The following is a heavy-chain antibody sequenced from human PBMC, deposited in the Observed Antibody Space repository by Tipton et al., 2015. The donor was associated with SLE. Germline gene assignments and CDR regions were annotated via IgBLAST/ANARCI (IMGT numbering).Heavy chain of an antibody. Sequence: TLSLTCTVSGASVSGFLSNNYWSWIRQSPGKGLDWIGYIYTSGTTNYNPSLKSRVTISVDMSKNQFFLNLRSVTASDTAVYYCVRVGRGSGWYEGDYWGQGTLVTVSS. CDR1: GASVSGFLSNNY. CDR2: IYTSGTT. D-gene: IGHD6-19*01. V-gene: IGHV4-4*08. J-gene: IGHJ4*02. CDR3: VRVGRGSGWYEGDY.